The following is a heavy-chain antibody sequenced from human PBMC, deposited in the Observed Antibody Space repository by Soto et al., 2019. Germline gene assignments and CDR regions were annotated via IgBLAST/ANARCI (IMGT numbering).Heavy chain of an antibody. Sequence: PVGSLRLSCAASGFTFSSYAMHWVLQAPGKGLEWVAVISYNGSNKYYADSVKGRFTISRDNSKNTLYLQMNSLRAEDTAVYYCARDQADTAMPDFVPYYYHYGMDVWGQGTTGTVSS. CDR3: ARDQADTAMPDFVPYYYHYGMDV. J-gene: IGHJ6*02. D-gene: IGHD5-18*01. V-gene: IGHV3-30-3*01. CDR2: ISYNGSNK. CDR1: GFTFSSYA.